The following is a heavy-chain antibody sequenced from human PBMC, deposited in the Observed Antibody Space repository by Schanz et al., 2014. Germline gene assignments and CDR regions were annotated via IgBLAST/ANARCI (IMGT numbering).Heavy chain of an antibody. CDR2: ISSGSSYA. D-gene: IGHD5-12*01. V-gene: IGHV3-11*06. CDR3: ASPSGYSDYGTYFDF. Sequence: QEQLVESGGGLVKPGGSLRLSCAASGFTFRDYYMSWIRQAPGKGLEWVSDISSGSSYANYADSVKGRFTISRDNSRNTLYLQMNSLRTEDTAVYYCASPSGYSDYGTYFDFWGQGTLVTVSS. CDR1: GFTFRDYY. J-gene: IGHJ4*02.